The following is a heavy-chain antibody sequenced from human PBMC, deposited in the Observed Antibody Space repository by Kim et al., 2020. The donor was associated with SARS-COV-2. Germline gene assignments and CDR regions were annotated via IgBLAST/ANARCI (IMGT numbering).Heavy chain of an antibody. CDR2: IYDSGST. CDR1: GGSVSSGGYY. CDR3: ARDRGAEKSNGVWLLRGGVDY. Sequence: SETLSLTCIVSGGSVSSGGYYWTWIRQPPGKGLEWIGYIYDSGSTNYNPSLKSRVTISVETSKNQFSLKLTSVTAADTAVYYCARDRGAEKSNGVWLLRGGVDYWGQGTLVTVPS. D-gene: IGHD2-8*01. J-gene: IGHJ4*02. V-gene: IGHV4-61*08.